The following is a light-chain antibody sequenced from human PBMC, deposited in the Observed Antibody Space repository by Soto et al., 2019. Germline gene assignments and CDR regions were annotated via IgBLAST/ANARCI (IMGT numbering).Light chain of an antibody. V-gene: IGKV3-15*01. Sequence: ELVMTQSPATLSVSPGKRAHLSCSASQSISNNVAWYQQRPGQAPRLLIYGASTRATDIPARFSGSGSGTEFTLTISSLQSEDFAIYYCEQYNHWTSITFGQGTRLEF. CDR1: QSISNN. CDR3: EQYNHWTSIT. CDR2: GAS. J-gene: IGKJ5*01.